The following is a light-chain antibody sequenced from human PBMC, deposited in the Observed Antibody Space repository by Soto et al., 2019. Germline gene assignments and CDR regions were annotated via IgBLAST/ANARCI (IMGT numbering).Light chain of an antibody. J-gene: IGLJ1*01. CDR3: SSYAGTNNYV. CDR2: EVS. Sequence: QSVLTQPPSASGSPGQSVTISCTGTSSDVGAYHYVSWYQQHPGKAPTLIIYEVSQRPSGVPDRFSGSKSGNTASLTVSGLQAGDEADYYCSSYAGTNNYVFGTGTKVTVL. CDR1: SSDVGAYHY. V-gene: IGLV2-8*01.